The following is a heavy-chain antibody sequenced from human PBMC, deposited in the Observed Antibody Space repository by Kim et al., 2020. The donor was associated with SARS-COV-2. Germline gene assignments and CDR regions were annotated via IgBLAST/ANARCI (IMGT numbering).Heavy chain of an antibody. CDR1: GFTVSSNY. Sequence: GGSLRLSCEASGFTVSSNYMSWVRQAPGKGLEWVSVIYGSGNTYYADSVKGRFTISRDNSKNTVYLQMNSLRAEDTAVYYCARDKGGSVPMVYCGQGILVTVSS. CDR2: IYGSGNT. CDR3: ARDKGGSVPMVY. J-gene: IGHJ4*02. V-gene: IGHV3-53*01. D-gene: IGHD3-10*01.